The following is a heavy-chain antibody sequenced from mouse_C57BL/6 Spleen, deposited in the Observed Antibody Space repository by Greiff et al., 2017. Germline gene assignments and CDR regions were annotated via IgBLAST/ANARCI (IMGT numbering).Heavy chain of an antibody. V-gene: IGHV1-61*01. J-gene: IGHJ2*01. CDR3: ARRDAGVDY. Sequence: VQLQQPGAELVRPGSSVKLSCKASGYTFTSYWMDWVKQRPGQGLEWIGNIYPSDSETHYNQKFKDQATLTVDKSSSTAYMQLSSLTSEDSAVYYCARRDAGVDYWGQGTTLTVSS. CDR1: GYTFTSYW. CDR2: IYPSDSET. D-gene: IGHD3-1*01.